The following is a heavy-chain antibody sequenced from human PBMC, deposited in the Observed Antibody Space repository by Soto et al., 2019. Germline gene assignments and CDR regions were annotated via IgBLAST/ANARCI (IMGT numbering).Heavy chain of an antibody. V-gene: IGHV3-72*01. CDR3: ACLSEFRTGDHYYYYMDV. J-gene: IGHJ6*03. D-gene: IGHD7-27*01. CDR2: TRNKANSYTT. CDR1: GFTFSDHY. Sequence: GGSLRLSCAASGFTFSDHYMDWVRQAPGKGLEWVGRTRNKANSYTTEYAASVKGRFTISRDDSKNSLYLQMNSLKTEDTAVYYCACLSEFRTGDHYYYYMDVLGKGTTVTVSS.